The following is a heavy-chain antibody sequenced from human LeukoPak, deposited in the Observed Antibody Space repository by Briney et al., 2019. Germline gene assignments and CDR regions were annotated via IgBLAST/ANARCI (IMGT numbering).Heavy chain of an antibody. V-gene: IGHV3-48*03. Sequence: GGSLRLSCAASGFTFSSYEMNWVRQAPGKGLEWVSYISSSGSTIYYADSVKGRFTISRGNAKNSLYQQMNSLRADDTAVYYCAPRFCPSPYYYYGMDVWGQGTTVTVSS. CDR2: ISSSGSTI. CDR1: GFTFSSYE. CDR3: APRFCPSPYYYYGMDV. J-gene: IGHJ6*02. D-gene: IGHD3-3*01.